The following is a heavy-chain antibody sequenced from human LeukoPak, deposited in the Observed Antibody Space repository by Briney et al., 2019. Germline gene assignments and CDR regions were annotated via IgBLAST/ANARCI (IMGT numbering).Heavy chain of an antibody. CDR3: ARGLATYDSSGYTAFDI. D-gene: IGHD3-22*01. V-gene: IGHV1-2*02. J-gene: IGHJ3*02. CDR1: GYTFTGYY. Sequence: ALVKVSCKASGYTFTGYYMHWVRQAPGQGLEWMGWINPNSGGTNYAQKFQGRVTMTRDTSISTAYMELSRLRSDDTAVYYCARGLATYDSSGYTAFDIWGQGTMVTVSS. CDR2: INPNSGGT.